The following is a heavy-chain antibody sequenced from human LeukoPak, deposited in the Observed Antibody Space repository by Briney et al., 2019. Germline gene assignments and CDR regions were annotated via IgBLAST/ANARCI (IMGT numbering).Heavy chain of an antibody. Sequence: SETLSLTSTVSGGSISSGDYYWSWIRQPPGKGLEWIGYIYYSGSTYYNPSLKSRVTISVDTSKNQFSLKLSSVTAADTAVYYCAREEHYYGSGSYSGAYYFDYWGQGTLVTVSS. V-gene: IGHV4-30-4*01. CDR2: IYYSGST. J-gene: IGHJ4*02. CDR1: GGSISSGDYY. D-gene: IGHD3-10*01. CDR3: AREEHYYGSGSYSGAYYFDY.